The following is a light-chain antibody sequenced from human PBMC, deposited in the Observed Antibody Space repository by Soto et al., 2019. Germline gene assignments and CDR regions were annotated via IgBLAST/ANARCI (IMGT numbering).Light chain of an antibody. V-gene: IGLV2-23*02. J-gene: IGLJ2*01. CDR2: DVS. CDR3: SSYAGRSAVV. CDR1: SSDVGGQNA. Sequence: QSVLTQPASVSGSPGQSITISCTGTSSDVGGQNAVSWYQQHPGKAPKFMIYDVSKRPSGVSSRFSGSKSGNTASLTISGLQAEDEADYYCSSYAGRSAVVFGGGTKLTVL.